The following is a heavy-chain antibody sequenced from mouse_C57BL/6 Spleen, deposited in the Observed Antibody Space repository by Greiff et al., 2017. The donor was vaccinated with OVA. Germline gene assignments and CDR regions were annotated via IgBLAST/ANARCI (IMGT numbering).Heavy chain of an antibody. CDR2: IYPGSGST. Sequence: VKLQQPGAELVKPGASVKMSCKASGYTFTSYWITWVKQRPGQGLEWIGDIYPGSGSTNYNEKFKSKATLTVDTSSSTAYMQLSSLTSEDSAVYYCARGTTVVEGDYWGQGTTLTVSS. D-gene: IGHD1-1*01. J-gene: IGHJ2*01. CDR3: ARGTTVVEGDY. CDR1: GYTFTSYW. V-gene: IGHV1-55*01.